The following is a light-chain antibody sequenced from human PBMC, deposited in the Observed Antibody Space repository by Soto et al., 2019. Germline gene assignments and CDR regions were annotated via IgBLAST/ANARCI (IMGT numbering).Light chain of an antibody. CDR2: GAS. CDR1: QSVSNN. V-gene: IGKV3D-15*01. CDR3: QQYNNWPPVT. J-gene: IGKJ5*01. Sequence: EIVLSQSLDTPSLSPGERATLSCRASQSVSNNYLAWYQQKPGQAPRLLIYGASNRATGIPDRFSGSGSGTGFTLTINSLQSEDFAVYYCQQYNNWPPVTFGQGTLLEIK.